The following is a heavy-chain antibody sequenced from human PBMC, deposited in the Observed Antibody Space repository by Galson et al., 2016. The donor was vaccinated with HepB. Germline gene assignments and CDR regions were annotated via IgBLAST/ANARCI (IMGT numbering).Heavy chain of an antibody. J-gene: IGHJ4*02. CDR3: AKMPDAVVEPATFDY. CDR2: IGGSGGGT. V-gene: IGHV3-23*01. D-gene: IGHD2-2*01. Sequence: SLRLSCAVSGFTFSNYAMSWIRQAPGKGLEWVSSIGGSGGGTYYADSVKGRFTISRDNFRDTLCLHMNSLRAEDTAVYYCAKMPDAVVEPATFDYWGQGTLVTVSS. CDR1: GFTFSNYA.